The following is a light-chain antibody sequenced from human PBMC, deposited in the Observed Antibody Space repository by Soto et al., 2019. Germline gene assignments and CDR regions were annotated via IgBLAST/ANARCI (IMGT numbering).Light chain of an antibody. CDR2: GAS. Sequence: IMMTQYPATLSLSPGERVTLSCRASHSVNSHVAWYQQKPGQAPRLLLYGASTRATGIPVRFSVSGFGTEFTLTISSLQSEDFAVDYCQQYKNWPLFGQGTRLEIK. CDR1: HSVNSH. CDR3: QQYKNWPL. J-gene: IGKJ5*01. V-gene: IGKV3-15*01.